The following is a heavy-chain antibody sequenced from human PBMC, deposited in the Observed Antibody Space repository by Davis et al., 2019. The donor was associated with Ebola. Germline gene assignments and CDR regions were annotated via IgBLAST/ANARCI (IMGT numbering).Heavy chain of an antibody. CDR3: ARVNRHGDPDY. Sequence: GESLKISCAASGFTVSGNYMSWVRQAPGKGLEWVSVIYSGGSTYYADSVKGRFTISRDNSKNTLYLQMNSLRAEDTAVYYCARVNRHGDPDYWGQGTLVTVSS. CDR1: GFTVSGNY. CDR2: IYSGGST. J-gene: IGHJ4*02. V-gene: IGHV3-66*01. D-gene: IGHD4-17*01.